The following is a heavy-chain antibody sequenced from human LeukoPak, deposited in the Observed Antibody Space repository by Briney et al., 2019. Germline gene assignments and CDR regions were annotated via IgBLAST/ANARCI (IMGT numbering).Heavy chain of an antibody. CDR1: GGSISSDY. Sequence: SETLSLTCTFSGGSISSDYWSWLRQPPGKGLEWIGYIYYSGSTNYNPSLQSRVTISVDTSKNQFSLKLSSVTAADTAVYYCARRPHIVGATAYYFDYWGQGTLVTVSS. J-gene: IGHJ4*02. CDR2: IYYSGST. CDR3: ARRPHIVGATAYYFDY. D-gene: IGHD1-26*01. V-gene: IGHV4-59*08.